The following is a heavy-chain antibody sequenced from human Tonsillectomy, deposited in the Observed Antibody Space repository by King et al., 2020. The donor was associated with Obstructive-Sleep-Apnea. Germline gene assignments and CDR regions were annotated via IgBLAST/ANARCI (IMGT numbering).Heavy chain of an antibody. V-gene: IGHV5-51*01. CDR2: IYPRDSDP. D-gene: IGHD3-9*01. J-gene: IGHJ4*02. CDR1: GYSFTNYW. Sequence: VQLVESGAEVKKPGESLKNSCKGSGYSFTNYWIGWVRQLPGKGLEWMGIIYPRDSDPRYSPSFQGQVTFSVDTSISTAYLQWSSLKASDTAMYYCARRGASDILSGYYSEYDNWGQGTLVTVSS. CDR3: ARRGASDILSGYYSEYDN.